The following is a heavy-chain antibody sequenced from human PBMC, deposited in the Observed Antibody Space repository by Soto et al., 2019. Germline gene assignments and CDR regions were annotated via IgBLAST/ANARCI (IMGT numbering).Heavy chain of an antibody. J-gene: IGHJ6*02. Sequence: ASVKVSCKASGYTFTSYYMHWVRQAPGQGLEWMGIINPSGGSTSYAQKFQGRVTMTRDTSTSTVYMELSSLRSEDTAVYYWARGDSSSSRANYYYGMDVWGQGTTVTVS. V-gene: IGHV1-46*01. CDR3: ARGDSSSSRANYYYGMDV. D-gene: IGHD6-6*01. CDR1: GYTFTSYY. CDR2: INPSGGST.